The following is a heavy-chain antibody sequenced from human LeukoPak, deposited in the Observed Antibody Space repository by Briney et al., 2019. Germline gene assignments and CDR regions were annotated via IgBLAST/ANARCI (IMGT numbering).Heavy chain of an antibody. CDR2: ISAYNGNT. Sequence: ASVRVSCKASGYTFTSYGISWVRQAPGQGLEWMGWISAYNGNTNYAQKLQGRVTMTTDTSTSTAYMELRSLRSDDTAVYYCARGPHLWFGELDFDYWGQGTLVTVSS. J-gene: IGHJ4*02. V-gene: IGHV1-18*01. D-gene: IGHD3-10*01. CDR1: GYTFTSYG. CDR3: ARGPHLWFGELDFDY.